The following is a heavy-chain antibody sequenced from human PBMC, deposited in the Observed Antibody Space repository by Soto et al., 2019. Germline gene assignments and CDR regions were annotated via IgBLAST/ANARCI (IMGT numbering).Heavy chain of an antibody. Sequence: QVQLVQSGAEVKKPGASVTVSCKASDKTFLSYGIIWGRQGPGQGLEWMVWSSPYNGNTNDAQKLQGRVTMTTYTSTSTDYMEVRSLRYDDTVVNSCATPIDTGMIFRDWGKGPLVTVSS. D-gene: IGHD5-18*01. CDR2: SSPYNGNT. CDR1: DKTFLSYG. CDR3: ATPIDTGMIFRD. J-gene: IGHJ4*02. V-gene: IGHV1-18*01.